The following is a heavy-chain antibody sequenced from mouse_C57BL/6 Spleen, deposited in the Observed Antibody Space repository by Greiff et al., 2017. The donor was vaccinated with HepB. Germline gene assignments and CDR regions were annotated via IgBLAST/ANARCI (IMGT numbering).Heavy chain of an antibody. J-gene: IGHJ1*03. Sequence: QVQLQQPGAELVKPGASVKLSCKASGYTFTSYWMHWVKQRPGQGLEWIGMIHPNSGSTNYNEKFKSKATLTVDKSSSTAYMQLSSLTSEDSAVYYGANGKVYGNSWYFDVWGTGTTVTVSS. CDR1: GYTFTSYW. CDR2: IHPNSGST. CDR3: ANGKVYGNSWYFDV. V-gene: IGHV1-64*01. D-gene: IGHD2-1*01.